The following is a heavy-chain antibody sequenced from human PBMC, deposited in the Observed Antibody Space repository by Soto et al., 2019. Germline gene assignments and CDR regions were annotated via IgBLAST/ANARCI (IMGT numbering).Heavy chain of an antibody. CDR1: GYTFTSYY. CDR3: ARGTDFWSGYPRPSDAFDV. CDR2: INPSGGST. D-gene: IGHD3-3*01. V-gene: IGHV1-46*01. Sequence: ASVKVSCKASGYTFTSYYMHWVRQAPGQGLEWMGIINPSGGSTTYAQKFQGRVTMTRDTSTSTVYMEMSSLGSEDTAVYYCARGTDFWSGYPRPSDAFDVWGQGTMVTVSS. J-gene: IGHJ3*01.